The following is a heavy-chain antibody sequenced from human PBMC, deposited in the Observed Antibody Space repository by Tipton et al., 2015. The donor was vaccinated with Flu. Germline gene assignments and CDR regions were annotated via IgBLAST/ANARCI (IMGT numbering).Heavy chain of an antibody. J-gene: IGHJ6*02. CDR3: ARASHDCSGNNCRLYTIDV. D-gene: IGHD2-2*01. V-gene: IGHV5-51*01. CDR1: GYTFTSHW. CDR2: IYPVDSDT. Sequence: VQLVQSGADVKKPGESLKISCKGSGYTFTSHWIGWVRQMPGKGLEWMGMIYPVDSDTRYTPSFQGQVSISVDKSTSTAYLQWSSLKASDTAMHYCARASHDCSGNNCRLYTIDVWGQGTTVIVSS.